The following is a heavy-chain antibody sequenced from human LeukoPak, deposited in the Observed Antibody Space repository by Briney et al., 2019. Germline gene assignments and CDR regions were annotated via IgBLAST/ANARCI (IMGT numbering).Heavy chain of an antibody. CDR1: GGSISSYY. J-gene: IGHJ4*02. V-gene: IGHV4-59*08. Sequence: SETLSLTCTVSGGSISSYYWSWIRQPPGKGLEWIGDIYYSGSTNYNPSLKSRVTISVDTSKNQFSLRLSSVTAADMAVYYSARLASGSYGPPTPFDYWGQGTLVTVSS. D-gene: IGHD1-26*01. CDR2: IYYSGST. CDR3: ARLASGSYGPPTPFDY.